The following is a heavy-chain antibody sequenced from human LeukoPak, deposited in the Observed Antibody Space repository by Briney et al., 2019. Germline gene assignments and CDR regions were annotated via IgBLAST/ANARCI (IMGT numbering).Heavy chain of an antibody. CDR2: IRFDGSNE. CDR1: GFTFSNYA. CDR3: AKGANLRYFDWLHFDY. Sequence: GGSLRLSCAAAGFTFSNYAMPWVREAPGKGLEWVAFIRFDGSNEYYADSVKGRFTISRDNSKNTLSLQMNSLRAEDTAVYYCAKGANLRYFDWLHFDYWGQGILVTVSS. D-gene: IGHD3-9*01. V-gene: IGHV3-30*02. J-gene: IGHJ4*02.